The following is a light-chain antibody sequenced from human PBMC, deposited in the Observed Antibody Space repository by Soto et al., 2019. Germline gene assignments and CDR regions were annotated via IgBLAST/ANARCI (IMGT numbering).Light chain of an antibody. V-gene: IGKV2-28*01. J-gene: IGKJ4*01. CDR3: MKALQTPLT. Sequence: DIVMTQSPLSLPVTPGEPASISCRSSQSLLHSNGYNYLDWYLQKPGQSPQLLIYSGSNRASGVPDRFSGSGSGTDFTLKISRVEAEDVGVYYCMKALQTPLTFGGGTKVEIK. CDR2: SGS. CDR1: QSLLHSNGYNY.